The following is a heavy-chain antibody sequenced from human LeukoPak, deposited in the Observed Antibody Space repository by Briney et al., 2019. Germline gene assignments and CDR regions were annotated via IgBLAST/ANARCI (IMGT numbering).Heavy chain of an antibody. D-gene: IGHD3-10*01. CDR3: ARDGEGVAISVNYWFDP. Sequence: ASVKVSCKASGYTFTSYGISWVRQAPGQGLEWMGWISAYNGNTNYAQKLQGRVTMTTDTSTSTAYMELRSLRSDDTAVYYCARDGEGVAISVNYWFDPWGQGTLVTVSS. J-gene: IGHJ5*02. V-gene: IGHV1-18*01. CDR1: GYTFTSYG. CDR2: ISAYNGNT.